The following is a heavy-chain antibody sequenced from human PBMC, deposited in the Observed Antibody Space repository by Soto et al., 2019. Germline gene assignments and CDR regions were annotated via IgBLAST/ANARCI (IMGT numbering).Heavy chain of an antibody. V-gene: IGHV3-30-3*01. CDR3: ARGEYDYVWGSYRYIPPMVF. Sequence: QVQLVESGGGVVQPGRSLRLSCAASGFTFSSYAMHWVRQAPGKGLEWVAVISCDGSNKYYADSVKGRFTISRDNSKNTLYLQMNSLRAEDTAVYYCARGEYDYVWGSYRYIPPMVFGGQGTLVTVSS. CDR2: ISCDGSNK. CDR1: GFTFSSYA. J-gene: IGHJ4*02. D-gene: IGHD3-16*02.